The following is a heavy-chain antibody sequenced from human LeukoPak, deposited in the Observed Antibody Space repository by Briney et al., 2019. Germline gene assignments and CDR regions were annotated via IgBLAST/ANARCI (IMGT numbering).Heavy chain of an antibody. V-gene: IGHV3-7*01. CDR2: IKNDGSET. J-gene: IGHJ4*02. CDR1: GFTFSSYA. CDR3: VRPITYVRSRSWYFDY. D-gene: IGHD5-12*01. Sequence: GGSLRLSCAASGFTFSSYAMSWVRQAPGKGLEWVASIKNDGSETYFGESVRGRLTVSRDNAKNLVHLYMNKVRVDDAAVYCCVRPITYVRSRSWYFDYWGQGALVTVSS.